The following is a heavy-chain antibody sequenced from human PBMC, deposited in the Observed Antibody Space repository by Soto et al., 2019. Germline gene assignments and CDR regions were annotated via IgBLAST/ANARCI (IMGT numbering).Heavy chain of an antibody. Sequence: SGPTLVNPTQTLTLTCTFSGFSLTTSGMCVTWIRQPPGKALEWLARIDWDDDIFYSTSLKTRLTISKDTSKNQVVLTMTNMDPVDTATYFCARVAREPGGYCSRGSCATDYWGQGTLVTVSS. CDR1: GFSLTTSGMC. D-gene: IGHD2-15*01. CDR2: IDWDDDI. J-gene: IGHJ4*02. CDR3: ARVAREPGGYCSRGSCATDY. V-gene: IGHV2-70*17.